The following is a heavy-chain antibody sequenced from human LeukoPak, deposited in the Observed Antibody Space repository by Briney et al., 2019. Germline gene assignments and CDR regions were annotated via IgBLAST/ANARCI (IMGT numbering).Heavy chain of an antibody. CDR3: ARRSYAGYFDY. Sequence: SETLSLTCAVYGGSFSGYYWSWIRQPPGKGLEWIGEINHSGSTNYNPSLKSRVTISVDTSKNQFSLKLSSVTAADTAVYYCARRSYAGYFDYWGQGTLVTVSS. CDR2: INHSGST. CDR1: GGSFSGYY. J-gene: IGHJ4*02. D-gene: IGHD4-23*01. V-gene: IGHV4-34*01.